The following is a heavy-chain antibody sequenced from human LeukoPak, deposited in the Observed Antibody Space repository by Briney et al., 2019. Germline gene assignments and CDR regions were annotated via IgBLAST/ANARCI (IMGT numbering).Heavy chain of an antibody. J-gene: IGHJ4*02. CDR3: ATVGSYDSSGYYPL. D-gene: IGHD3-22*01. V-gene: IGHV1-24*01. CDR1: GYTLTELS. CDR2: FDPEDGET. Sequence: GASVKVSCKVSGYTLTELSMHWVRQAPGKGLEGMGGFDPEDGETIYAQKFQGRVTMTEDTSTDTAYMELSSLRSEDTAVYYCATVGSYDSSGYYPLWGQGTLVTVSA.